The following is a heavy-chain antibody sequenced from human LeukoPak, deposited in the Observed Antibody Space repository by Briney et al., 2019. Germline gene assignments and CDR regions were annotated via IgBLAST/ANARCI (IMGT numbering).Heavy chain of an antibody. V-gene: IGHV1-69*04. CDR2: IIPIFGIA. CDR3: ARDQRDIVVDN. Sequence: ASVKASFKASGGTFSSYAISWLRQAPGQGLEGMGRIIPIFGIANYAQKFQGRVTITADKSTSTAYMELSSLRSEDTAVYYCARDQRDIVVDNWGQGTLVTVSS. J-gene: IGHJ4*02. CDR1: GGTFSSYA. D-gene: IGHD2-15*01.